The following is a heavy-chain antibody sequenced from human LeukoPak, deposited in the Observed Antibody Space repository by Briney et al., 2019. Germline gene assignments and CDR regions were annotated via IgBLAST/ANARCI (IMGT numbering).Heavy chain of an antibody. V-gene: IGHV1-69*13. Sequence: SVKVSCKASGATFSSYAISWVRQAPGQGLEWMGGMIPIFGTANYAQKFQGRVTITADESTSTAYRELSSLRSEDTAVYDCAIRIAAAGSDYWGQGTLVTVSS. CDR3: AIRIAAAGSDY. CDR1: GATFSSYA. J-gene: IGHJ4*02. CDR2: MIPIFGTA. D-gene: IGHD6-13*01.